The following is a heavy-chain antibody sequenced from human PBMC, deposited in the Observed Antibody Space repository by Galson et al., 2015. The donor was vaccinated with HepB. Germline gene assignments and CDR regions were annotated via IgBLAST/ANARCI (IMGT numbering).Heavy chain of an antibody. J-gene: IGHJ4*02. CDR2: ISYDGSNK. CDR1: GFTFSSYG. D-gene: IGHD6-13*01. Sequence: SLRLSCAASGFTFSSYGMHWVRQAPGKGLEWVAVISYDGSNKYYADSVKGRFTISRDNSKNTLYLQMNSLRAEDTAVYYCATSSSWYGMDYWGQGTLVTVSS. V-gene: IGHV3-30*03. CDR3: ATSSSWYGMDY.